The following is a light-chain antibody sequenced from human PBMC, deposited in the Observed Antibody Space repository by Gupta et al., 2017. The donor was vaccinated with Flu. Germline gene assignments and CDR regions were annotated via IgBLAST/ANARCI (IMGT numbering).Light chain of an antibody. CDR3: QEDDNTPRA. V-gene: IGKV4-1*01. CDR2: WAS. J-gene: IGKJ4*01. CDR1: QSRLYYCKNKNY. Sequence: IVITVSTVPVPLSLGERPTLNCKSSQSRLYYCKNKNYLAWYQQKPGQPPKLLIYWASTRPSGVPDRFSGRGSGTDFTLTISSLQAEDVAVYYCQEDDNTPRAFGAGTKVEIK.